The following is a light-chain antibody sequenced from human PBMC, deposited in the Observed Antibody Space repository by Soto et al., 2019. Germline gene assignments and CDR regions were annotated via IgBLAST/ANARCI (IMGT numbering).Light chain of an antibody. CDR3: QQYGRT. J-gene: IGKJ1*01. Sequence: EIVLTQSPGTLSLSPGEIATLSCRASQSVSSSYLAWCQQKPGQAPRLLIYGASSRATGIPDRFSGSGSGTDFTLTISRLEPEDFAVYYCQQYGRTFGQGTKVEIK. CDR1: QSVSSSY. CDR2: GAS. V-gene: IGKV3-20*01.